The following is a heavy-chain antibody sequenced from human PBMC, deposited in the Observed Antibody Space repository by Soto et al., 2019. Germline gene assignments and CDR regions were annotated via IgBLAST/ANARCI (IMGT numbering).Heavy chain of an antibody. J-gene: IGHJ6*01. V-gene: IGHV3-30-3*01. CDR1: GFTFSSYA. CDR3: ASTPHYYDTSLDSYSYDGMDV. CDR2: IPYDGSNK. D-gene: IGHD3-22*01. Sequence: GGSLRLSCAASGFTFSSYAMHWVRQAPGKGLEWVAVIPYDGSNKYYADSVKGRFTISRDNSKNTLYLQMNSLRAEDTAVYYCASTPHYYDTSLDSYSYDGMDVSGQGTTGTVLL.